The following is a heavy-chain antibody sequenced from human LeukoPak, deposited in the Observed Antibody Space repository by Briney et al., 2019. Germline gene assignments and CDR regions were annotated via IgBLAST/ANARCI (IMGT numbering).Heavy chain of an antibody. CDR2: IWFDGTNI. V-gene: IGHV3-33*01. CDR3: ARVYSSSWYGAFLDY. J-gene: IGHJ4*02. Sequence: GGSRELSGEPPGLPLGMYGMHWVGRVPAKGWNWVEVIWFDGTNIYYGDSVGGRFTISRDNSRSTLYLQMNSLKTEDTAVYYCARVYSSSWYGAFLDYWGQGTLVTVSS. CDR1: GLPLGMYG. D-gene: IGHD6-13*01.